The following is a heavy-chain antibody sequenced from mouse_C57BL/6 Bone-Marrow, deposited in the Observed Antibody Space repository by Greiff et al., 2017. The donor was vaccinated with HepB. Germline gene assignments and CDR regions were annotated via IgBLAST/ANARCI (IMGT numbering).Heavy chain of an antibody. CDR1: GFNIKDDY. CDR2: IDPENGDT. J-gene: IGHJ3*01. CDR3: TDDGRGFAY. V-gene: IGHV14-4*01. D-gene: IGHD2-3*01. Sequence: VQLQQSGAELVRPGASVKLSCTASGFNIKDDYMHWVKQRPEQGLEWIGWIDPENGDTEYASKFQGKATITADTSSNTAYLQLSSLTSEDTAVYYCTDDGRGFAYWGQGTLVTVSA.